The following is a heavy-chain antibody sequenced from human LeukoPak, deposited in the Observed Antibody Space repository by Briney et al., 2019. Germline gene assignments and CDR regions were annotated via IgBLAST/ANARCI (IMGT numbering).Heavy chain of an antibody. J-gene: IGHJ4*02. CDR2: ISSNGGST. D-gene: IGHD6-19*01. CDR3: ARVVSVAVAGPLDY. CDR1: GFTLSSYA. Sequence: GGSLRLSCAASGFTLSSYAMHWVRQAPGKGLEYVSAISSNGGSTYYANSVKGRFTISRDNSKNTLYLQMGSLRAEDMAVYYCARVVSVAVAGPLDYWGQGTLVTVSS. V-gene: IGHV3-64*01.